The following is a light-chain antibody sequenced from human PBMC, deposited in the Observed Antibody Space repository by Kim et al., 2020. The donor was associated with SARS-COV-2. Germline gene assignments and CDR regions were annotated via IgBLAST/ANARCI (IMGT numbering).Light chain of an antibody. J-gene: IGLJ3*02. CDR1: SSDVGGYDH. Sequence: GQSVTISCTGTSSDVGGYDHVPWYQEPPGAAPKLMIYEVSNRPSGVPDRFSGSKSGNTASLTISGLQAEDEADYYCSSYTSSSTWVFGGGTQLTVL. V-gene: IGLV2-18*02. CDR2: EVS. CDR3: SSYTSSSTWV.